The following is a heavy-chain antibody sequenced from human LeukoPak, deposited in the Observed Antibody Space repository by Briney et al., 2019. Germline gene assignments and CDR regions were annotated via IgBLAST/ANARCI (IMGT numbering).Heavy chain of an antibody. CDR2: IYHSGST. CDR3: ARGRTRSYYDYVWGSPDAFDI. CDR1: GGSISSSNW. V-gene: IGHV4-4*02. Sequence: SGTLSLTCAVSGGSISSSNWWSWVRQPPGKGLEWIGEIYHSGSTYYNPSLKSRVTISVDTSKNQFSLKLSSVTAADTAVCYCARGRTRSYYDYVWGSPDAFDIWGQGTMVTVSS. D-gene: IGHD3-16*01. J-gene: IGHJ3*02.